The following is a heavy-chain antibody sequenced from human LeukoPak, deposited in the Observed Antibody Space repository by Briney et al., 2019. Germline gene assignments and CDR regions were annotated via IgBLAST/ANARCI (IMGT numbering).Heavy chain of an antibody. CDR1: GFTSSNYA. V-gene: IGHV3-30-3*01. Sequence: GGSLRLSCAASGFTSSNYAMHWVRQAPGKGLEWVAFISSDESDKYYTDSVKGRFTISRVNSKNTLYLQMNSLRAEDTAVYYCARDISGWYSGGYFRMDVWGQGTTVTVFS. CDR2: ISSDESDK. D-gene: IGHD6-19*01. CDR3: ARDISGWYSGGYFRMDV. J-gene: IGHJ6*02.